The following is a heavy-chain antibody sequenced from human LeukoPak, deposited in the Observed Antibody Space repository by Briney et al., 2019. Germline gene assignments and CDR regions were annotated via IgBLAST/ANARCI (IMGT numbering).Heavy chain of an antibody. V-gene: IGHV3-7*01. Sequence: GGSLRLSCAASGFTFSSYWMSWVRQAPGKGLEWVANIKQDGSEKYYVDSVKGRFTISRDNAKNSLYLQMNSLRAEDTAVYYCARGFGNYYYYMDVWGKGTTVTISS. D-gene: IGHD3-3*01. CDR1: GFTFSSYW. CDR3: ARGFGNYYYYMDV. J-gene: IGHJ6*03. CDR2: IKQDGSEK.